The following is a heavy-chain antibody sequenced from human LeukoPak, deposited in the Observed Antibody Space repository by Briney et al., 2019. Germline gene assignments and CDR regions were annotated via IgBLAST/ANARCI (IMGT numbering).Heavy chain of an antibody. J-gene: IGHJ4*02. V-gene: IGHV3-7*03. Sequence: GGSLRLSCVTSPGYGFTSHWMNWVRQAPGRGLEWVANIKQDGSEKSYLDSVKGRFIISRDNAKSSMYLEMNSPRVEDTALYFCAKGGMYYYDSGYDHWGQGSLVTVSS. CDR2: IKQDGSEK. CDR1: PGYGFTSHW. CDR3: AKGGMYYYDSGYDH. D-gene: IGHD3-10*01.